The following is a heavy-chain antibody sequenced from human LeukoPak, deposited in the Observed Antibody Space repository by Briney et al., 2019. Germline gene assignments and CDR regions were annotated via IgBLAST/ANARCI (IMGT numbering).Heavy chain of an antibody. CDR2: MNPNSGNT. Sequence: GASVKVSCKASGYTFTSYDINWVRQATGQGLEWMGWMNPNSGNTGYAQKFQGRVTMTRNTSISTAYMELSSLRSEDTAVYYCARGPPGDTMVRGVMVSYYYYYYMDVWGKGTTVTISS. D-gene: IGHD3-10*01. J-gene: IGHJ6*03. V-gene: IGHV1-8*01. CDR3: ARGPPGDTMVRGVMVSYYYYYYMDV. CDR1: GYTFTSYD.